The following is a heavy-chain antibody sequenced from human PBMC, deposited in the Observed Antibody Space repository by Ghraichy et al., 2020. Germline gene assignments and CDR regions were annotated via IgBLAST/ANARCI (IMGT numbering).Heavy chain of an antibody. J-gene: IGHJ4*02. CDR3: ARMRSRLPTRVRGASFAY. Sequence: SGPTLVKPTQTLTLTCTFSGFSLSTSGMRVSWIRQPPGKALEWLARIDWDDDKFYSTSLKTRLTISKDTSKNQVVLTMTNMDPVDPAPYYCARMRSRLPTRVRGASFAYWGRGTLATV. CDR1: GFSLSTSGMR. V-gene: IGHV2-70*04. CDR2: IDWDDDK. D-gene: IGHD3-10*01.